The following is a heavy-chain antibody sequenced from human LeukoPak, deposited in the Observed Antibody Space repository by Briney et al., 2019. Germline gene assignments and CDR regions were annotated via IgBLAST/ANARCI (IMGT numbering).Heavy chain of an antibody. D-gene: IGHD3-22*01. CDR2: IYYSGST. J-gene: IGHJ4*02. CDR1: GGSISSYY. V-gene: IGHV4-59*08. Sequence: ASETLSLTCTVSGGSISSYYWSWIRQPPGKGLEWIGYIYYSGSTNYNPSLKSRVTISVDTSKNQFSLKLSSVTAADTAVYYGARHSTYYYDSSGYLDYWGQGTLVTVSS. CDR3: ARHSTYYYDSSGYLDY.